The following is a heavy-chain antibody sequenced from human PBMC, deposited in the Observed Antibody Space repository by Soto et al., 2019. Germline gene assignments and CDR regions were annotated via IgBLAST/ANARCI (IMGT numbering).Heavy chain of an antibody. CDR3: ARRRVSSVLAQSYFDY. Sequence: PGESLKISCKGSGYSFTSYWIGWVRQMPGKGLEWMGIIYPGDSDTRYSPSFQGQVTISADKSISTAYLQWSSLKASDTAMYYCARRRVSSVLAQSYFDYWGQGTLVTVSS. D-gene: IGHD2-15*01. J-gene: IGHJ4*02. V-gene: IGHV5-51*01. CDR2: IYPGDSDT. CDR1: GYSFTSYW.